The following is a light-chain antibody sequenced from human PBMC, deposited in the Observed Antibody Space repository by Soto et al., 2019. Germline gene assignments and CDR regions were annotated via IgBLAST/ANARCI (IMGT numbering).Light chain of an antibody. CDR3: QQYGSSPKT. J-gene: IGKJ1*01. Sequence: ESVLTQSPGTLSLSPGERATLSCRASQSVSSSLAWYQQKPGQAPRLLIYGASSRATGIPDRFSGSGSGTDFTLTISRLEPEDFAVYYCQQYGSSPKTFGQGTKVEIK. CDR2: GAS. V-gene: IGKV3-20*01. CDR1: QSVSSS.